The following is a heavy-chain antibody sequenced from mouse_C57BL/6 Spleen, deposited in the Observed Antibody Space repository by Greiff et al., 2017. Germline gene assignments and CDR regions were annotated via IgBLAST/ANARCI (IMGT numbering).Heavy chain of an antibody. D-gene: IGHD3-2*02. CDR2: LNPNNGGT. J-gene: IGHJ3*01. CDR3: ARKGGSGYGFAD. Sequence: EVQLHQSGPALVTPGASVKISRKASGYTFTDYYLNWVKQRHRTSLEWIGDLNPNNGGTSHNQQFKGKATLTVDKSSSTAYMELRSLTSEDWAVYYCARKGGSGYGFADGGEGTLVTGSA. V-gene: IGHV1-26*01. CDR1: GYTFTDYY.